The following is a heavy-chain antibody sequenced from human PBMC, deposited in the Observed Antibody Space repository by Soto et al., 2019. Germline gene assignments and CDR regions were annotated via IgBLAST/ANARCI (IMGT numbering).Heavy chain of an antibody. CDR3: AKSISSTWITYYFDD. CDR1: GFIFSNYG. D-gene: IGHD6-13*01. Sequence: GESLKISCAASGFIFSNYGMHWVRQAPGKGLEWVAVISYDGSNKYYADSVKGRFTISRDNSKNTLYLQMNSLRGEDTAVYYCAKSISSTWITYYFDDWGQGAQVTVSS. CDR2: ISYDGSNK. V-gene: IGHV3-30*18. J-gene: IGHJ4*02.